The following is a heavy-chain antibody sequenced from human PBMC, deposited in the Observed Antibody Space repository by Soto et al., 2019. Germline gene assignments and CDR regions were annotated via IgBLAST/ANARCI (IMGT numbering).Heavy chain of an antibody. CDR3: ARDPGFGFGYSYAFAMDV. CDR1: GYIFSNYG. Sequence: GASVKVSCKASGYIFSNYGISWVRQGPGQGLEWMGWISGYNGNTHYEEKVQDRIKMTTDTSTSTTYLELRSLRSDDTAVYFCARDPGFGFGYSYAFAMDVWGQGTTVTVS. D-gene: IGHD5-18*01. J-gene: IGHJ6*02. V-gene: IGHV1-18*01. CDR2: ISGYNGNT.